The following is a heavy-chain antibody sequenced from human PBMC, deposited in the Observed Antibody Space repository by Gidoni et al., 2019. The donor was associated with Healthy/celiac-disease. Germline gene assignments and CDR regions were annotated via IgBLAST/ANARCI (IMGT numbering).Heavy chain of an antibody. CDR2: ISGSGGST. J-gene: IGHJ4*02. V-gene: IGHV3-23*01. CDR3: AKGGRGAAAPPGY. D-gene: IGHD6-13*01. CDR1: GFTFSSYA. Sequence: EVQLLESWGGLVQPGGSLRLSCAASGFTFSSYAMSWVHPAPGKGLAWGSAISGSGGSTYYADAVKGRFTISRDNSKNTRYLKMNSLRAEDTAVYYCAKGGRGAAAPPGYWGQGTLVTVSS.